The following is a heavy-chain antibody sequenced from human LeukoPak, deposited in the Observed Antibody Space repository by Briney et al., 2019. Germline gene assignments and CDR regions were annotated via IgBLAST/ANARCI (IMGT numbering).Heavy chain of an antibody. V-gene: IGHV3-7*01. J-gene: IGHJ4*02. Sequence: GGSLRLSCAASGFTFSSYWMSWVRQAPGKGLEWVANIKQGGSEKYYVDSVKGRFTISRDNAKNSLYLQMNSLRAEDTAVYYCARDRVAATLLLRYFDWFPVGYWGQGTLVTVSS. CDR1: GFTFSSYW. CDR3: ARDRVAATLLLRYFDWFPVGY. D-gene: IGHD3-9*01. CDR2: IKQGGSEK.